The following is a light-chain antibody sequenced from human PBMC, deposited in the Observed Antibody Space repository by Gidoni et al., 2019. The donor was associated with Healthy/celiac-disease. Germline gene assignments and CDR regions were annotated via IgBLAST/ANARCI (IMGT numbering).Light chain of an antibody. CDR3: QQSYSTPR. V-gene: IGKV1-39*01. Sequence: DIQMTQSPSSLSASVGDRVTIPCRASQSISSYLNWYQKKPGKAPKLLIYAASSLQSGVPSRFSGSGSGTDFTLTISSLQPEDFATYYCQQSYSTPRFGGGTKVEIK. CDR2: AAS. CDR1: QSISSY. J-gene: IGKJ4*01.